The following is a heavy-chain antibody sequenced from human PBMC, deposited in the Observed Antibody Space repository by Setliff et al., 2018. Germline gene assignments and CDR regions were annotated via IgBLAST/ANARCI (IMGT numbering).Heavy chain of an antibody. Sequence: GGSLRLSCDVSGSAFSTYDMHWVRQAPGKGLEWVAVISNDGRKTYYADSVKARFIISRDNSNNLVSLKMNTLRPDDTALYYCASDWRMDRTIWGLIIKGVMDFWGQGTLVT. CDR3: ASDWRMDRTIWGLIIKGVMDF. J-gene: IGHJ4*02. V-gene: IGHV3-30-3*01. CDR1: GSAFSTYD. CDR2: ISNDGRKT. D-gene: IGHD3-10*01.